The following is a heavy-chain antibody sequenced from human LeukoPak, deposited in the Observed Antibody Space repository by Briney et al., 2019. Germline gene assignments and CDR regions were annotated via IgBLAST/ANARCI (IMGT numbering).Heavy chain of an antibody. CDR1: GGSFSGYY. Sequence: PSETLSLTCAVYGGSFSGYYWSGIRQPPGKGLEWVSAISGSGGSTYYADSVKGRFTISRDNSKNTLYLQMNSLRAEDTAVFYCAKDGAADPREYWGQGTLVTVSS. V-gene: IGHV3-23*01. D-gene: IGHD6-13*01. J-gene: IGHJ4*02. CDR2: ISGSGGST. CDR3: AKDGAADPREY.